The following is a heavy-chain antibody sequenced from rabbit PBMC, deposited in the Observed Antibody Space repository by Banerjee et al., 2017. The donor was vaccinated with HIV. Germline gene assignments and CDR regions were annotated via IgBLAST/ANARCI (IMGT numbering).Heavy chain of an antibody. D-gene: IGHD1-1*01. CDR2: IEVGSSGFS. CDR1: GFDFSSYG. J-gene: IGHJ4*01. V-gene: IGHV1S45*01. CDR3: ARDLDGVIGWNFGW. Sequence: QEQLVESGGGLVQPGGSLKLSCKASGFDFSSYGVSWVRQAPGKGLEWIACIEVGSSGFSSFATWAKGRFTISETSSTPVTLQMTSLTAADTATYFCARDLDGVIGWNFGWWGPGTLVTVS.